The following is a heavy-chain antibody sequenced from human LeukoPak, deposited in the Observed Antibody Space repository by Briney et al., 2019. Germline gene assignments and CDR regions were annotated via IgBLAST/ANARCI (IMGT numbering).Heavy chain of an antibody. J-gene: IGHJ4*02. CDR3: ARALYSSSWYGHLEDY. D-gene: IGHD6-13*01. CDR2: IYYSGST. CDR1: GGSISSYY. Sequence: SETLSLTCTVSGGSISSYYWSWIRQPPGKGLEWIGYIYYSGSTNYNPSLKSRVTISVDTSKNQFSLKLSSVTAADTAVYYCARALYSSSWYGHLEDYWGQGTLVTVSS. V-gene: IGHV4-59*01.